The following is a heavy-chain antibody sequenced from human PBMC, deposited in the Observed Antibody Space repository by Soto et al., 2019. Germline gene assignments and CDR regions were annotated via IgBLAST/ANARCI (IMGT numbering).Heavy chain of an antibody. J-gene: IGHJ4*02. D-gene: IGHD5-12*01. CDR3: ARDSGPWRTLT. CDR1: GFTFSSYS. Sequence: GGSLRLSCAASGFTFSSYSMNWVRQAPGKGLEWVSSISSSSSYIYYADSVKGRFTISRDNAKNSLYLQMNSLRAEDTAVYYCARDSGPWRTLTWGQGTLVTVSS. CDR2: ISSSSSYI. V-gene: IGHV3-21*01.